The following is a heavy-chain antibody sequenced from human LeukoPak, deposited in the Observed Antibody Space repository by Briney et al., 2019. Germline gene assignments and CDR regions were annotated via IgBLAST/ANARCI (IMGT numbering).Heavy chain of an antibody. CDR2: FDPEDGET. CDR1: GYTLTELS. D-gene: IGHD2-2*01. CDR3: VCCSSTSCYGGYYFDY. V-gene: IGHV1-24*01. J-gene: IGHJ4*02. Sequence: ASVKVSFKVSGYTLTELSMHWVRQAPGKGLEWMGGFDPEDGETIYAQKFQGRVTMTEDTSTDTAYMELSSLRSENTAVYYCVCCSSTSCYGGYYFDYWGQGTLVTVSS.